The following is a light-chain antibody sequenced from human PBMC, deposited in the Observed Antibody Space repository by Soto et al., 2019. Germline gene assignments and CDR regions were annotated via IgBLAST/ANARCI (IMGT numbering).Light chain of an antibody. CDR1: QSISSW. Sequence: DIQMTQSPSTLSASVGDRVTITCRASQSISSWLAWYQQKPGKAPKLLIYDASSLESGVPPRFSGSGSGTEFTLTISSLQPDDFATYYCQQYNSYRLFGQGTKVDIK. J-gene: IGKJ1*01. CDR3: QQYNSYRL. V-gene: IGKV1-5*01. CDR2: DAS.